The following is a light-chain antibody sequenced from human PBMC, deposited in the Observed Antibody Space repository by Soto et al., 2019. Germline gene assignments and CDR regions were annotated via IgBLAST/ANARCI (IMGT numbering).Light chain of an antibody. Sequence: DIQMTQSPSTLSASVGDRVTITCQATQDIRKYLNWYQQKPGKAPKLLIYDASSLETGVPSRFSGSGSGTDFTLTISSLQPEDFATYYCQQYDNLPLSFGQGTRLEIK. V-gene: IGKV1-33*01. CDR3: QQYDNLPLS. CDR2: DAS. CDR1: QDIRKY. J-gene: IGKJ5*01.